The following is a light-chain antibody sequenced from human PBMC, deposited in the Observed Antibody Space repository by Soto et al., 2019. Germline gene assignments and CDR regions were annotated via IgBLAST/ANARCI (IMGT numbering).Light chain of an antibody. J-gene: IGKJ2*01. CDR3: QQYINWPPTYT. Sequence: EIVMTQSPATLSVSPGERATLSCRASQSISSNLAWYQQKPGQAPRLLIYSASTRATGIPARFSGSVSETEFTLTISSLQSEDVAVYYCQQYINWPPTYTFGQGTKLEIK. CDR2: SAS. CDR1: QSISSN. V-gene: IGKV3-15*01.